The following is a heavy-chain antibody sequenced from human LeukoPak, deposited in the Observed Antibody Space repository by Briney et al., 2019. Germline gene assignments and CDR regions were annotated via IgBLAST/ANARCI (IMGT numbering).Heavy chain of an antibody. Sequence: PGGTLRLSCAASGFTFSSYGMSWVRQAPGKGLEWVSAISGSGGSTYYADSVKGRFTISRDNSKNTLYLQMNSLRAEDTAVYYCARAPDQLDIVATIWRSSGWCYFDYWGQGTLVTVSS. CDR3: ARAPDQLDIVATIWRSSGWCYFDY. J-gene: IGHJ4*02. CDR2: ISGSGGST. D-gene: IGHD5-12*01. V-gene: IGHV3-23*01. CDR1: GFTFSSYG.